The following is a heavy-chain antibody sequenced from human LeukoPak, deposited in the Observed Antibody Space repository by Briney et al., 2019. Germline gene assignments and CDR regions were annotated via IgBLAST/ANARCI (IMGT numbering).Heavy chain of an antibody. D-gene: IGHD5-24*01. CDR3: ASSRDGLNGGWALAPYYYGMDV. CDR1: GGTFSSYA. CDR2: IIPIFGTA. J-gene: IGHJ6*02. Sequence: ASVKVSCKASGGTFSSYAISWVRQAPGQGLEWMGGIIPIFGTANYAQKFQGRVTITADESTSTAYMELSSLRSEDTAVYYCASSRDGLNGGWALAPYYYGMDVWGQGTTVTVSS. V-gene: IGHV1-69*13.